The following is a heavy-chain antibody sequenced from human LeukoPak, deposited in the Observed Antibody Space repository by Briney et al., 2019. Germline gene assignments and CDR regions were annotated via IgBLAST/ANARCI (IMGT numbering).Heavy chain of an antibody. V-gene: IGHV3-7*01. CDR3: ARDLSGTFYVYMDV. Sequence: GGSLRLSCAASGFTFSSYWMTWVRQAPGKGLEWVANIKQDGSEKYYVDSVKGRFTISRDNAENSLYLQMNSLRADDTAVYYCARDLSGTFYVYMDVWGKGTTVIVSS. D-gene: IGHD1-26*01. CDR1: GFTFSSYW. J-gene: IGHJ6*03. CDR2: IKQDGSEK.